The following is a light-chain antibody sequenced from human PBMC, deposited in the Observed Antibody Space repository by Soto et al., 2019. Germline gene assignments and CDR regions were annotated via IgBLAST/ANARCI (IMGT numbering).Light chain of an antibody. V-gene: IGLV2-14*01. CDR2: EVS. J-gene: IGLJ2*01. CDR1: SSDVGGYNY. CDR3: ISYTSKSTWV. Sequence: QSVLTQPASVSGSPGQSITISCTGTSSDVGGYNYVSWFQQHPGIVPKLMIYEVSNRPSGVSNRFSGSKSVNTASLTISGLQSEDEADYYCISYTSKSTWVFGGGTKVTVL.